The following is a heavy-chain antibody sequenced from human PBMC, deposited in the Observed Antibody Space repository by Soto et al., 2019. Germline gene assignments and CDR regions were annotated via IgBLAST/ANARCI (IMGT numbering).Heavy chain of an antibody. Sequence: EVQLLESGGGLIQPGGSLRLSCATSGFSFSNYAMSWVRQAPGKGLEWVSGFGVDYITYYADSVSGRFTISRDNSKNTLFLQMNSLRAVDTALCYCAKAKGPFYNSGPDQWGQGTLVTVSS. CDR1: GFSFSNYA. CDR3: AKAKGPFYNSGPDQ. CDR2: FGVDYIT. J-gene: IGHJ4*02. D-gene: IGHD1-26*01. V-gene: IGHV3-23*01.